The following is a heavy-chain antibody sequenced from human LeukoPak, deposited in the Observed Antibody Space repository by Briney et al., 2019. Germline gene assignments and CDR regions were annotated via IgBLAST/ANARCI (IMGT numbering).Heavy chain of an antibody. CDR3: VRLYDDYTNGHFDS. V-gene: IGHV3-21*01. J-gene: IGHJ4*02. Sequence: PGGSLRLSCAASGFTFSSYTMNWVRQAPGKGLEWVSSISRNSNYIYYADSVKGRFTISRHNAKNSLYLQLNSLRAEDTAVYYCVRLYDDYTNGHFDSWGQGTLVTVSS. D-gene: IGHD4-11*01. CDR2: ISRNSNYI. CDR1: GFTFSSYT.